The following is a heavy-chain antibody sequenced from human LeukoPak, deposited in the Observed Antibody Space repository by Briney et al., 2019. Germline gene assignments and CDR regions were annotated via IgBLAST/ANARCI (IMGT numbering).Heavy chain of an antibody. J-gene: IGHJ4*02. D-gene: IGHD5-12*01. V-gene: IGHV5-51*01. CDR3: ASPSSSGYDRPEY. Sequence: GESLKTSCKGPGSSFSSWVGGGRQMPGKGLEWMGIIYAGDSDTRYSPSFQGQVTISADKSINTAYLQWSSLKASDSAMYFCASPSSSGYDRPEYWGQGTLVTVSS. CDR1: GSSFSSW. CDR2: IYAGDSDT.